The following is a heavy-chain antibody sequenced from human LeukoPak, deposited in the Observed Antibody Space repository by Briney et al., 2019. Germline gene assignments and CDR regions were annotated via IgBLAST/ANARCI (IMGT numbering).Heavy chain of an antibody. Sequence: GGSLRLSCAASGFTFSSYGMHWVRQAPGKGLEWVAVISYDGSNKYYADSVKGRFTISRDNSKNTLYLQMNSLRAEDTAIYYCAKGGPQFFDYWGQGTLVTVS. CDR3: AKGGPQFFDY. D-gene: IGHD5-24*01. CDR1: GFTFSSYG. J-gene: IGHJ4*02. V-gene: IGHV3-30*18. CDR2: ISYDGSNK.